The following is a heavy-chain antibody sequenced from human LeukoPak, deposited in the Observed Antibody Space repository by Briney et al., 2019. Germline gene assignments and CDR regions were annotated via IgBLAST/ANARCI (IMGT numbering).Heavy chain of an antibody. Sequence: PGGSLRLSCAASGFTFSGSAMSWVRQAPGEGLEWVSLISYSGANSYYTDSVRGRFTISRDNSKDTLFLQMNSLRAEDTAVYYCARDRIAARQSYYYYGMDVWGQGTTVTVSS. V-gene: IGHV3-23*01. J-gene: IGHJ6*02. CDR2: ISYSGANS. CDR3: ARDRIAARQSYYYYGMDV. CDR1: GFTFSGSA. D-gene: IGHD6-6*01.